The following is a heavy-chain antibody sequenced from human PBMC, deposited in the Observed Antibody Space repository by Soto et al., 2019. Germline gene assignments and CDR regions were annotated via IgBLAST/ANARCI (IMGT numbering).Heavy chain of an antibody. V-gene: IGHV3-21*01. CDR2: ISSSSSYI. D-gene: IGHD1-1*01. J-gene: IGHJ4*02. Sequence: GSLRLSCAASGFTFSSYSMNWVRQAPGKGLEWVSSISSSSSYIYYADSVKGRFTISRDNAKNSLYLQMSSLRAEDTAVYYCARDHPERLPFDYWGQGTLVTVSS. CDR1: GFTFSSYS. CDR3: ARDHPERLPFDY.